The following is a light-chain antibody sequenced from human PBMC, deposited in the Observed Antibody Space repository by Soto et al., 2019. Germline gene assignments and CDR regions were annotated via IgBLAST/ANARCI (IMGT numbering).Light chain of an antibody. CDR1: QSVGSY. J-gene: IGKJ4*01. V-gene: IGKV3-11*01. CDR2: DAS. Sequence: EIVLTQSPATLSLSPGDRATLSCRASQSVGSYLGWYQQRPGQAPRLLIYDASNRATGIPARFSGSGSGTDFTLTISSLEPEDFAAYYCQQRSDWPSTFGGGTKVEIK. CDR3: QQRSDWPST.